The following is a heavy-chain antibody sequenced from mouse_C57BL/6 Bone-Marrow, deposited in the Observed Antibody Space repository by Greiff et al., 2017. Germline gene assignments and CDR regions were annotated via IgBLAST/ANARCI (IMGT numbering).Heavy chain of an antibody. D-gene: IGHD2-4*01. V-gene: IGHV1-64*01. CDR3: ARHDYDGAWFAY. CDR1: GYTFTSYW. CDR2: IHPNSGST. J-gene: IGHJ3*01. Sequence: QVQLQQPGAELVKPGASVKLSCKASGYTFTSYWMHWLKQRPGQGLEWIGMIHPNSGSTNYNEKFKSKATLTVDKSSSTAYMQLSSLTSEDSAVYYCARHDYDGAWFAYWGQGTLVTVSA.